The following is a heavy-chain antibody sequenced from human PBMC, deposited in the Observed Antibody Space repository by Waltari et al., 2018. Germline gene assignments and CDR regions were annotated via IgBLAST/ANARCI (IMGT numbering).Heavy chain of an antibody. J-gene: IGHJ4*02. Sequence: EVQLVESGGGFIQSGGSLILSCAASVFTVRSNYVSWVRQAPGKGLEWVSVIFSDGRTYYADSVKGRFTISRDNSKNTLYLQINSLRAEDTAVYYCARDSRGGLFFDYWGQGTLVTVSS. CDR2: IFSDGRT. CDR3: ARDSRGGLFFDY. V-gene: IGHV3-53*01. CDR1: VFTVRSNY.